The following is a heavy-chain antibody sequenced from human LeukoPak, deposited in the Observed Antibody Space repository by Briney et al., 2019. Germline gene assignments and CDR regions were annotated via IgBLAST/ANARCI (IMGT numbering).Heavy chain of an antibody. V-gene: IGHV3-23*01. D-gene: IGHD3-3*01. CDR3: AKGPVLRFLEWVDY. CDR2: ISGGGGST. CDR1: GFTFSSYA. Sequence: GGSLRLSCAASGFTFSSYAMSWVRQAPGKGLEWVSAISGGGGSTYYADSVKGRFTISRDNSKNTLYLQMNSLRAEDTAVYYCAKGPVLRFLEWVDYWGQGTLVTVSS. J-gene: IGHJ4*02.